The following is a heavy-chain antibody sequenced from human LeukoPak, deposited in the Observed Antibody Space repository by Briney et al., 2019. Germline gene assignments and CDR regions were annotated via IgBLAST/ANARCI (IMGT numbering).Heavy chain of an antibody. CDR2: MSYDGGTK. Sequence: PGRSLRLSCAASGFTFSSYAMHWVRQAPGKGLEWVAVMSYDGGTKYYAESVKGRFTISRDNSKNTLYLQINSLGAEDTAVYYCAKVPRQNGWFPLSDYWGQGALVTVSS. J-gene: IGHJ4*02. V-gene: IGHV3-30*18. CDR3: AKVPRQNGWFPLSDY. D-gene: IGHD6-19*01. CDR1: GFTFSSYA.